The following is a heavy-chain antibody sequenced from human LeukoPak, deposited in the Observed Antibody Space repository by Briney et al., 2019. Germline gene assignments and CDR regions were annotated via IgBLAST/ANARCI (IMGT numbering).Heavy chain of an antibody. CDR3: ARGGKRLTVDYFDY. CDR1: GSTFTGYY. Sequence: GASVKLSCXASGSTFTGYYMHWVRQAPGQGLEWMGRTNPNSDDTNYARKFQGRVTMTRDTSISTVYMELSRLRSDDTAVYYCARGGKRLTVDYFDYWGQGTLVTVSS. J-gene: IGHJ4*02. V-gene: IGHV1-2*06. CDR2: TNPNSDDT. D-gene: IGHD1-20*01.